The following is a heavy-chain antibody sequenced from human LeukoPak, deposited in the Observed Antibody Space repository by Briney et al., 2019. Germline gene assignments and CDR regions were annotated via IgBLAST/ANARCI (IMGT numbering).Heavy chain of an antibody. J-gene: IGHJ5*02. Sequence: SETLSLTCTVSGYSISSGYFWGWIRQPPGKGLEWIGSIYHSGSTYYNPSLKSRVTISVDTSKNQFSLKLSSVTAADTAVYYCARKLSSGWYGDWFDPWGQGTLVTVSS. D-gene: IGHD6-19*01. V-gene: IGHV4-38-2*02. CDR3: ARKLSSGWYGDWFDP. CDR2: IYHSGST. CDR1: GYSISSGYF.